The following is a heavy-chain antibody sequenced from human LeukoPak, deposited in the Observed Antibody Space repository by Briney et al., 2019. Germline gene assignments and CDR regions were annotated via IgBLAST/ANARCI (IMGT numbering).Heavy chain of an antibody. D-gene: IGHD3-10*01. J-gene: IGHJ4*02. CDR2: IYTSGST. Sequence: SQTLSLTCTVSGGSISSGSYYWSWIRQPAGKGLEWIGRIYTSGSTNYNPSLKSRVTISVDTSKNQFSLKLSSVTAADTAVYYCARDSGGSGEIDYWGQGTLVTVSS. CDR3: ARDSGGSGEIDY. CDR1: GGSISSGSYY. V-gene: IGHV4-61*02.